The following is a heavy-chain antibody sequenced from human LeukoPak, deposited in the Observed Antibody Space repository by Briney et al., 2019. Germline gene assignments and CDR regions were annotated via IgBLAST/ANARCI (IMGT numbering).Heavy chain of an antibody. CDR3: ASYGDYWWFDP. J-gene: IGHJ5*02. V-gene: IGHV4-38-2*01. Sequence: KASETLSLTCAVSGYSISSGYYWGWIRQPPGKGLEWIGSIYHSGSTYYNPSLKSRVTISVDMSKNQFSLKLSSVTAADTAVYYCASYGDYWWFDPWGQGTLVTVSS. CDR2: IYHSGST. CDR1: GYSISSGYY. D-gene: IGHD4-17*01.